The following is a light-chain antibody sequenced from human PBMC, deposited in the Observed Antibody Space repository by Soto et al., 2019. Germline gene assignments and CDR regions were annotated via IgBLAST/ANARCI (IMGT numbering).Light chain of an antibody. CDR3: QQYGSSTCT. CDR2: GAS. CDR1: QSVSSSY. J-gene: IGKJ1*01. V-gene: IGKV3-20*01. Sequence: EIVLTQSPGTLSLSPGERATLSCRASQSVSSSYLAWYQQKPGQAPRPLIYGASRRAIGIPDRFSGSGSGTDLTVTISSLEPEDFAVYYCQQYGSSTCTFGQGTKVEIK.